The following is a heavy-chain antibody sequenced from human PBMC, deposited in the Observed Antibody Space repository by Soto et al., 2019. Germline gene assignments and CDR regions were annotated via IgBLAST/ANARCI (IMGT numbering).Heavy chain of an antibody. CDR3: AKDRKSGRGWYWDY. CDR1: GFTFSTYA. V-gene: IGHV3-23*01. Sequence: EVQLLESGGGLVQPGGSLRLSCAASGFTFSTYAMSWVRQAPGKGLEWVSGISGSGGSTYYADSVKGRFTISRDNSNNTLYLQVSSLRAEDTAVYFCAKDRKSGRGWYWDYWGQGTLVTVSS. J-gene: IGHJ4*02. D-gene: IGHD6-19*01. CDR2: ISGSGGST.